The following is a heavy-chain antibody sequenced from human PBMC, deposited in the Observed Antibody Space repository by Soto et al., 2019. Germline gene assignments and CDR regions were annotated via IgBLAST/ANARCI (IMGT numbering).Heavy chain of an antibody. D-gene: IGHD2-2*01. CDR1: GGTFSSYA. J-gene: IGHJ6*02. V-gene: IGHV1-69*01. CDR3: ARGYDAHTLAPAAPSGYYYGMDV. Sequence: QVQLVQSGAEVKKPGSSVKVSCKASGGTFSSYAISWVRQAPGQGLEWMGGIIPIFGTANYAQKFQGRVTITADESTSTAYMELSSLRSEDTAVYYCARGYDAHTLAPAAPSGYYYGMDVWGQGTTVTVSS. CDR2: IIPIFGTA.